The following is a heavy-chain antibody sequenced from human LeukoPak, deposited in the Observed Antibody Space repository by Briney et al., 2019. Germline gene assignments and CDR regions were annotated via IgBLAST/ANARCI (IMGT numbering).Heavy chain of an antibody. D-gene: IGHD3-10*01. CDR3: AVLYYYGAGSDEGWFDP. J-gene: IGHJ5*02. V-gene: IGHV5-51*01. CDR2: IYPGDSDT. Sequence: GESLQISFQGSGYSFTSYWNGWVRQMPGKSLEWMGIIYPGDSDTRYSPSFQGQVTISADKSISTAYLQWSSLKASDTAMYYCAVLYYYGAGSDEGWFDPWGQGTLVTVSS. CDR1: GYSFTSYW.